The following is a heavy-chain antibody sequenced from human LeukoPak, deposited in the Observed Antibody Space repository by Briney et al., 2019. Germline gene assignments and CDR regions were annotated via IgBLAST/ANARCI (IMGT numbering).Heavy chain of an antibody. V-gene: IGHV4-59*08. CDR2: IYYSGST. D-gene: IGHD1-26*01. CDR1: GGSISSYY. CDR3: ARHRDLIVGAPPFDY. Sequence: SETLSLTCTVSGGSISSYYWSWIRQPPGKGLEWIGYIYYSGSTNYNPSLKSRVTISVDTSKNQFSLKLSSVTAADTAVYYCARHRDLIVGAPPFDYWGRGTLVTVSS. J-gene: IGHJ4*02.